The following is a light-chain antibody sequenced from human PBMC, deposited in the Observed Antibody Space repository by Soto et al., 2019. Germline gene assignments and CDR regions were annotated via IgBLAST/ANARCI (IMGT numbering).Light chain of an antibody. CDR1: QSVSGN. CDR2: GAS. J-gene: IGKJ3*01. Sequence: EIVMTQSPATLSVSPGERATLSCRASQSVSGNLAWYQQKPGQAPRLLIYGASTRATGIPARFSGSGSGTEFTLTIHSLQSEDFAVYYCQQYHNWPPMTFGPGTKVDVK. CDR3: QQYHNWPPMT. V-gene: IGKV3-15*01.